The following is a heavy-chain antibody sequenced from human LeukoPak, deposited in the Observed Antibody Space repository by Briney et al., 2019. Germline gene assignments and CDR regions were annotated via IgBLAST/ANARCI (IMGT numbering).Heavy chain of an antibody. D-gene: IGHD3/OR15-3a*01. Sequence: ASVKVSCKASGYTFTGYYMHWVRQAPGQGLEWMGWINPNSGGTNYAQKFQGGVTMTRDTSISTAYMELSRLRSDDTAVYYCALGLGPRPPTDYWGQGTLVTVSS. CDR2: INPNSGGT. J-gene: IGHJ4*02. CDR3: ALGLGPRPPTDY. V-gene: IGHV1-2*02. CDR1: GYTFTGYY.